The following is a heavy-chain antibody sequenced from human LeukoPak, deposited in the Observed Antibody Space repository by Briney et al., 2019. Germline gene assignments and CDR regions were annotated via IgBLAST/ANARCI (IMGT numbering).Heavy chain of an antibody. CDR1: GGSFSGYY. J-gene: IGHJ4*02. Sequence: SETLSLTCAVYGGSFSGYYWSWIRQPPGKGLEWIGEINHSGSTNYNPSLKSRVTISVDTSKNQFSLKLSSVTAADTAVYYCARGHDVAVAAYSYWSQGTLVTVSS. CDR3: ARGHDVAVAAYSY. V-gene: IGHV4-34*01. CDR2: INHSGST. D-gene: IGHD6-19*01.